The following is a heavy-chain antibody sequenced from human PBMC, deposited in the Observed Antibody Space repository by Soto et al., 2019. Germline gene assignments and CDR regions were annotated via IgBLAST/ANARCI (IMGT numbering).Heavy chain of an antibody. CDR3: ARGGTAMVTHAFDI. CDR1: GFTFSSYW. Sequence: EVQLVESGGGLVQPGGSLRLSCAASGFTFSSYWMSWVRQAPGKGREWVANIKQDGSEKYYVDSVKGRFTISRDNAKNSLYLQMNSLRAEDTAVYYCARGGTAMVTHAFDIWGQGTMVTVSS. V-gene: IGHV3-7*03. D-gene: IGHD5-18*01. CDR2: IKQDGSEK. J-gene: IGHJ3*02.